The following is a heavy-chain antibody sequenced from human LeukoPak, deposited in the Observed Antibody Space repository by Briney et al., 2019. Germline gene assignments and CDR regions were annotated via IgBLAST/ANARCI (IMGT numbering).Heavy chain of an antibody. J-gene: IGHJ4*02. Sequence: GRSLRLSCTASGFTFGDYAMTWVRQAPGKGLEWVAFIRYDGSDKSYADSVKGRFTISRDNSENTLYLQINSLRVEDTAVYYCAKDTPTTGYHLDSWGQGTLVTVSS. D-gene: IGHD1-1*01. CDR1: GFTFGDYA. CDR2: IRYDGSDK. CDR3: AKDTPTTGYHLDS. V-gene: IGHV3-30*02.